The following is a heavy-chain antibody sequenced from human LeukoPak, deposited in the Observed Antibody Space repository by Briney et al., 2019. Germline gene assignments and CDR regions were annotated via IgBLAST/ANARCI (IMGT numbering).Heavy chain of an antibody. V-gene: IGHV4-59*12. Sequence: KSSETLSLTCTVSGGSIRSYYWSWIRQPPGMGLEWIGYIYYSVSPDYNPSLKSRVTISVDTSKNQFSLKLSSVTAADTAVYYCARRRGDGYIPTSSYYYYYMDVWGKGTTVTISS. D-gene: IGHD5-24*01. CDR3: ARRRGDGYIPTSSYYYYYMDV. CDR1: GGSIRSYY. J-gene: IGHJ6*03. CDR2: IYYSVSP.